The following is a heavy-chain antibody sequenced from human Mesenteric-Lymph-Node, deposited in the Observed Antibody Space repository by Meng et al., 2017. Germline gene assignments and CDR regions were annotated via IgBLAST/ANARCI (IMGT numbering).Heavy chain of an antibody. Sequence: GSLRLSCTVSGYSISSGYYWGWIRQPPGKGLEWIGSIYHSGSTYYNPSLKSRVTISVDTSKNQFSLKLSSVTAADTAVYYCARETSRRDYYDSSGLLPDAFDIWGQGTMVTVSS. CDR1: GYSISSGYY. CDR2: IYHSGST. J-gene: IGHJ3*02. V-gene: IGHV4-38-2*02. CDR3: ARETSRRDYYDSSGLLPDAFDI. D-gene: IGHD3-22*01.